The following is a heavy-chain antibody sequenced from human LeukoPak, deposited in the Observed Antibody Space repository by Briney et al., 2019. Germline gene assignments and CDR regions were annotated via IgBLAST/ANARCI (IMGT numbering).Heavy chain of an antibody. CDR1: GFTFSSYW. V-gene: IGHV3-21*05. J-gene: IGHJ4*02. Sequence: GGSLRLSCAASGFTFSSYWMSWVRQAPGKGLEWLSYISGGSEYISYADSVKGRFTISRDNAKQSLSLQMNSLRAEDTAMYYCATGSQIREADFWGQGTLVTVSS. D-gene: IGHD3-10*01. CDR2: ISGGSEYI. CDR3: ATGSQIREADF.